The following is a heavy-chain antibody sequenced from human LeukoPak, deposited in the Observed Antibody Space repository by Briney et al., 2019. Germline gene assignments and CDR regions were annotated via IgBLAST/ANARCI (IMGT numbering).Heavy chain of an antibody. CDR2: ISYDGSNK. CDR3: VRGRNPDRITIIRPKEYYYMDV. Sequence: PGGSLRLSCAASGFTFSSYAMHWVRQAPGKGLEWVAVISYDGSNKYYADSVKGRFTISRDNSKNTLYLQMNSLRAEDTAVYYCVRGRNPDRITIIRPKEYYYMDVWGRGTTVTVSS. V-gene: IGHV3-30*04. D-gene: IGHD3-10*01. CDR1: GFTFSSYA. J-gene: IGHJ6*03.